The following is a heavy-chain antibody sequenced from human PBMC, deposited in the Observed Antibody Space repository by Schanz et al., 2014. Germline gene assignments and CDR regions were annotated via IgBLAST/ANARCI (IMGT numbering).Heavy chain of an antibody. V-gene: IGHV3-23*04. CDR1: GFTFDEYG. J-gene: IGHJ6*02. D-gene: IGHD3-10*01. CDR2: ISGSGGST. Sequence: EVQLVESGGDLVQPGRSLRLSCAASGFTFDEYGMHWVRQAPGKGLEWVSAISGSGGSTYYADSVKGRFTISRDNSKNTLYLQMNSLRAEDTAVYYCRLWFGELYYGMDVWGQGTTVTVSS. CDR3: RLWFGELYYGMDV.